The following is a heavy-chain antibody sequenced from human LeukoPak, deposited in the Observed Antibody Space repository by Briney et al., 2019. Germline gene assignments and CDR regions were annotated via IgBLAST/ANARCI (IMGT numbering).Heavy chain of an antibody. J-gene: IGHJ4*02. CDR3: ARSRYCSSTSCYAGDDY. CDR1: GYTFTSYG. D-gene: IGHD2-2*01. Sequence: GASVKVSCKASGYTFTSYGISWVRQAPGQGLEWMGWISAYNGNTNYAQKLQGRVTMTTDTSTSTAYMELRSLRSDDTAVYYCARSRYCSSTSCYAGDDYWGQGTLVTVSS. V-gene: IGHV1-18*01. CDR2: ISAYNGNT.